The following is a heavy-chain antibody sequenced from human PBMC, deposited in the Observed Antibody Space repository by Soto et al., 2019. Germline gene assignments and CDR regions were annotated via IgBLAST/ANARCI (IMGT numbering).Heavy chain of an antibody. CDR2: INPHNGNT. Sequence: QVQLVQSGTEVKKPGASVKVSCKASDYSFSSYAISWVRQAPGQGLEWMGWINPHNGNTNYAQKFRGRISITTDTPTTTAYKEVRSLRFDDTAMYYCVRHEVTTPGLGFDYWGQGTLVTVSS. J-gene: IGHJ4*02. V-gene: IGHV1-18*01. CDR1: DYSFSSYA. CDR3: VRHEVTTPGLGFDY. D-gene: IGHD4-17*01.